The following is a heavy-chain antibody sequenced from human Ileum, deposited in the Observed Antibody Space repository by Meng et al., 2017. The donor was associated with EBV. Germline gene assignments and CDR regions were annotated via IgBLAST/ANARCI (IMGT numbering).Heavy chain of an antibody. CDR3: ALRPRQLLRGWFDS. CDR2: IYGQGDK. V-gene: IGHV2-5*01. J-gene: IGHJ5*01. Sequence: FKPPTTLTPTSTLLGFTIGPGGVGVGWIRQPPGNALDWLAMIYGQGDKHYSPSLTSRLTITKDTSKNQVVLTMTNMDSVDTATYYCALRPRQLLRGWFDSWGQGALVTVSS. CDR1: GFTIGPGGVG. D-gene: IGHD6-13*01.